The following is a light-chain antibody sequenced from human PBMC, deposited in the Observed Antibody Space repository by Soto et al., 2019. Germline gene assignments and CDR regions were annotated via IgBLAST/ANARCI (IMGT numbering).Light chain of an antibody. CDR2: GAS. CDR3: QQYNNWPPAT. Sequence: EIVMTQSPATLSVSPGERASLSCRASQSVSSNLAWYQYTPGQAPRLLIYGASTRATGIPARFSGSGSGTEFTLTISSLQSEDFAVYYCQQYNNWPPATFGGGTKVDIK. V-gene: IGKV3-15*01. J-gene: IGKJ4*01. CDR1: QSVSSN.